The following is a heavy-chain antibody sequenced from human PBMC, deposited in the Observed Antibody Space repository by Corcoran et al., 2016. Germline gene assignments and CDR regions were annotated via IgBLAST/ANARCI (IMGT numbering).Heavy chain of an antibody. J-gene: IGHJ4*02. V-gene: IGHV3-30*18. CDR3: ANGKVLDY. CDR1: GFTFSSYG. CDR2: ISYDGSNK. Sequence: QVQLVESGGGVVQPGRSLRLSCAASGFTFSSYGMHWVRQAPGKGLEWVAVISYDGSNKYYADSVKGRFTISRDNSKNTLYLQMNSLRAEDTAVYYCANGKVLDYWGQGTLVTVSS.